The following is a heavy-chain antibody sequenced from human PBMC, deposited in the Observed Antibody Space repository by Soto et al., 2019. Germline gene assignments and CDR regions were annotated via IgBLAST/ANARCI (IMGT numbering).Heavy chain of an antibody. CDR3: GRNHCGY. D-gene: IGHD1-1*01. Sequence: GSLRLSCAASGFTLSSYWMHLYCQAPGKGVMWLAIINTDLSSIASADFVKGLFTIFRDDAKISLFLQMHCLSFEDTAVYCCGRNHCGYCGQGTLGTVSS. V-gene: IGHV3-74*03. CDR2: INTDLSSI. CDR1: GFTLSSYW. J-gene: IGHJ4*02.